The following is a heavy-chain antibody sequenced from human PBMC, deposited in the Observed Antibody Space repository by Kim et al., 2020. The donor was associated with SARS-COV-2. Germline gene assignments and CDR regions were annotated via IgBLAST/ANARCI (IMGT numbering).Heavy chain of an antibody. Sequence: GGSLRLSCAASGFTFSGSAMHWVRQASGKGLEWVGRIRSKANSYATVYAASVTGRFTISRDDSKTTAYLQMNSLKTEDTAVYYCTRVPGTPLAFWDAFDIWGQGTMVTVAS. V-gene: IGHV3-73*01. CDR2: IRSKANSYAT. CDR3: TRVPGTPLAFWDAFDI. J-gene: IGHJ3*02. CDR1: GFTFSGSA. D-gene: IGHD1-1*01.